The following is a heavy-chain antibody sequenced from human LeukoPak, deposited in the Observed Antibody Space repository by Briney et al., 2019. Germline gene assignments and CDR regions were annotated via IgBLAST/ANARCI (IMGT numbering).Heavy chain of an antibody. CDR1: GYTFTSYG. J-gene: IGHJ5*02. D-gene: IGHD6-13*01. V-gene: IGHV1-18*01. CDR2: ISAYNGDT. CDR3: ARGYSSSWYKYNWFDP. Sequence: ASVKVSCKASGYTFTSYGFSWVRQAPGQGLEWMGWISAYNGDTNYAQKLQGRVTITRDTSASTAYMELSSLRSEDTAVYYCARGYSSSWYKYNWFDPWGQGTLVTVSS.